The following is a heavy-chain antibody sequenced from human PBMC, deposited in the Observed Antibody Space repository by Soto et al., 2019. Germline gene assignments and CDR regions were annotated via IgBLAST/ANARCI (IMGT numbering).Heavy chain of an antibody. CDR2: IIPISGTA. Sequence: QVQLVQSGAEVEKPGSSVKVSCKASGGTFSSYAISWVRQAPGQGLEWMGGIIPISGTANYAQKLQGRVTITADDSTSTASMELSSLRSEDTAVYYWARSQGSSTSLEIYYYYYYGMDVWGQGTTVTVSS. V-gene: IGHV1-69*01. CDR1: GGTFSSYA. CDR3: ARSQGSSTSLEIYYYYYYGMDV. J-gene: IGHJ6*02. D-gene: IGHD2-2*01.